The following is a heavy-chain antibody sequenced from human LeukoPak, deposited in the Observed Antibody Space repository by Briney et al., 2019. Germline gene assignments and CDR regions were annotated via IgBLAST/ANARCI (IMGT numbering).Heavy chain of an antibody. CDR2: ICGWGGST. V-gene: IGHV3-23*01. Sequence: GGSLRLSCAASGFIFSSYAMSWVRQAPGKGLEWVSTICGWGGSTYYADSVKGRFTISRDNSKNTLYLQMNSLRAEDTAVYYCAKDRYDYVWGSSTRYYFDYWGQGTLVTFSS. J-gene: IGHJ4*02. CDR1: GFIFSSYA. CDR3: AKDRYDYVWGSSTRYYFDY. D-gene: IGHD3-16*01.